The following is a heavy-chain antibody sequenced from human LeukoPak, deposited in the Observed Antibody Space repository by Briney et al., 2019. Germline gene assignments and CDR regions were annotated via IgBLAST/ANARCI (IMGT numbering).Heavy chain of an antibody. J-gene: IGHJ3*02. Sequence: PSETLSLTCAVSGGSISRSNWWSWVRQPPGKGLEWIGEIYHSGSTNYNPSLKSRVTISVDKSRNQFSLKLNSVTAADTAVYYCAKSNGYGLVDIWGQGTMVTVSS. CDR3: AKSNGYGLVDI. D-gene: IGHD3-10*01. CDR2: IYHSGST. CDR1: GGSISRSNW. V-gene: IGHV4-4*02.